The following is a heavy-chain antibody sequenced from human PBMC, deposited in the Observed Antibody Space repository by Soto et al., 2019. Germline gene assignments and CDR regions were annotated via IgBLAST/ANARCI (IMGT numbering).Heavy chain of an antibody. CDR1: GGSISSYY. V-gene: IGHV4-59*08. J-gene: IGHJ6*03. Sequence: PSETLSLTCTVSGGSISSYYWSWIRQPPGKGLEWIGYIYYSGSTNYNPSLKSRVTISVDTSKNQFSLKLSSVTAADTAVYYCARRVVVPAAGFYYCYYYMDVWGKGTTVTVSS. CDR3: ARRVVVPAAGFYYCYYYMDV. D-gene: IGHD2-2*01. CDR2: IYYSGST.